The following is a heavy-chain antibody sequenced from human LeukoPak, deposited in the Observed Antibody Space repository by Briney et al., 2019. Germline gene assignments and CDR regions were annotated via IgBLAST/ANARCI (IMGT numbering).Heavy chain of an antibody. CDR2: INPNSGGT. D-gene: IGHD3-3*01. Sequence: SVKVSCKASGYTFTGYYMHWVRQAPGQGLEWMGWINPNSGGTNYAQKFQGRVTMARDTSISTAYMELSRLRSDDTAVYYCAREGVDFGSGSFDYWGQGTLVTVSS. V-gene: IGHV1-2*02. CDR1: GYTFTGYY. CDR3: AREGVDFGSGSFDY. J-gene: IGHJ4*02.